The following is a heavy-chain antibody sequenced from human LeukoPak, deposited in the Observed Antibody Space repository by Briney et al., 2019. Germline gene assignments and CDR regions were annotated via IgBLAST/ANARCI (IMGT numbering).Heavy chain of an antibody. Sequence: GGALRLSCADSGFTFSNYAMSWVRQAPGKGLEWVSGTIGSGGSTDYADTVKGRFTISRDNSKNTLYLQMNSLRAEDTAIYYCAKGMSSWYYDYWGQGTLVTVSS. CDR3: AKGMSSWYYDY. V-gene: IGHV3-23*01. CDR2: TIGSGGST. D-gene: IGHD6-13*01. CDR1: GFTFSNYA. J-gene: IGHJ4*02.